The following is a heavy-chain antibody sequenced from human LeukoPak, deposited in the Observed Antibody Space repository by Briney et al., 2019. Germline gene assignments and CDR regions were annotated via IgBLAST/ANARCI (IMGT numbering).Heavy chain of an antibody. CDR1: GGSISSSNW. CDR2: INHSGST. Sequence: PSETLSLTCAVSGGSISSSNWWSWVRQPPGKGLEWIGEINHSGSTNYNPSLKSRVTISVDTSKNQFSLKLSSVTAADTAVYYCARGWGSSSRKFDYWGQGTLVTVSS. J-gene: IGHJ4*02. D-gene: IGHD6-6*01. CDR3: ARGWGSSSRKFDY. V-gene: IGHV4-4*02.